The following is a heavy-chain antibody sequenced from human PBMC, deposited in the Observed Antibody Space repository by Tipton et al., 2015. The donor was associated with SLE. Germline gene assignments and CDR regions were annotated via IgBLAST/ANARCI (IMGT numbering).Heavy chain of an antibody. J-gene: IGHJ3*02. CDR2: IYYSGST. Sequence: TLSLTCAVSGGSISSGTHSWSWIRQPPGKGLEWIGYIYYSGSTNYNPSLKSRVTISVDTTKNQFSLKLSSVTAADTAVYYCARGGLGMGDAFDIWGQGTLGTGSS. V-gene: IGHV4-30-4*07. D-gene: IGHD7-27*01. CDR3: ARGGLGMGDAFDI. CDR1: GGSISSGTHS.